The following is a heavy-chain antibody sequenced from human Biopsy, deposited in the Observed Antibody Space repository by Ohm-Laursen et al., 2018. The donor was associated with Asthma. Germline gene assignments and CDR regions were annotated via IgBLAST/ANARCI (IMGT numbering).Heavy chain of an antibody. V-gene: IGHV4-4*02. CDR2: FFHTGST. Sequence: SDTLSLTWTVSGGSINSSTWWSWVRQPPGKGLEWIGEFFHTGSTNYSPSLKRRVTMSVDTSKKHFSLKLSSVTAADTAVYYCARTFGVASPAAFDVWGQGTMVTVSS. CDR3: ARTFGVASPAAFDV. J-gene: IGHJ3*01. CDR1: GGSINSSTW. D-gene: IGHD3-3*01.